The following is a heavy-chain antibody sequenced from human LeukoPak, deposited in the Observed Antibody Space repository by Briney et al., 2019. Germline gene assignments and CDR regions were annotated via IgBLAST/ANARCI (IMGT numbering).Heavy chain of an antibody. CDR2: IYYSGST. J-gene: IGHJ4*02. CDR3: AGRVEGVGGYY. Sequence: PSETLSLTCTVSGASISSSSQYWAWIRQPPGKGLEWIASIYYSGSTYSNPSLKSRVTISADTSKNRFSLKLSSVTAADTAVYYCAGRVEGVGGYYWGQGTLVTVSS. CDR1: GASISSSSQY. V-gene: IGHV4-39*01. D-gene: IGHD2-15*01.